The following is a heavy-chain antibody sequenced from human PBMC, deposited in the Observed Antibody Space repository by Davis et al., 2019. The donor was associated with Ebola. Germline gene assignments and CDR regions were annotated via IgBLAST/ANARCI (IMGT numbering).Heavy chain of an antibody. CDR2: IHGGGAT. Sequence: PSETLSLTCAAYGGSFSGYYWSWIRPPPGKGLEWIGEIHGGGATSYNPSYKSRVTMSVDTSKSQISLNLRSLTAADTAVYYCARAHRIPLGWGQGTLVTVSS. D-gene: IGHD2-21*01. J-gene: IGHJ4*02. V-gene: IGHV4-34*01. CDR1: GGSFSGYY. CDR3: ARAHRIPLG.